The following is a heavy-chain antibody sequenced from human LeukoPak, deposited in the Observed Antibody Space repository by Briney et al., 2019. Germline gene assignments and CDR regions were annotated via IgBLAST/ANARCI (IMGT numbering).Heavy chain of an antibody. Sequence: SETLSLTCTVSGGSISSYYWSWIRQPPGRGLEWIGYISYSGSTAYNPSLKSRVTISLATSKNQSSLRLSSVTAADTAVYYCARETRLHSGSYSNDAFDIWGQGTMVTVSS. CDR2: ISYSGST. D-gene: IGHD1-26*01. CDR3: ARETRLHSGSYSNDAFDI. CDR1: GGSISSYY. V-gene: IGHV4-59*01. J-gene: IGHJ3*02.